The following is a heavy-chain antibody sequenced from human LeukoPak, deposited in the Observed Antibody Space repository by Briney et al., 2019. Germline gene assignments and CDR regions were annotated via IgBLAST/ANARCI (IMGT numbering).Heavy chain of an antibody. CDR2: INHSGST. CDR3: ARGPYDYVWGSYRHYFDY. Sequence: SETLSLTCTVSGGSISSSSDYWGWIRQPPGKGLEWIGEINHSGSTNYNPSLKSRVTISVDTSKNQFSLKLSSVTAADTAVYYCARGPYDYVWGSYRHYFDYWGQGTLVTVSS. D-gene: IGHD3-16*02. J-gene: IGHJ4*02. V-gene: IGHV4-39*07. CDR1: GGSISSSSDY.